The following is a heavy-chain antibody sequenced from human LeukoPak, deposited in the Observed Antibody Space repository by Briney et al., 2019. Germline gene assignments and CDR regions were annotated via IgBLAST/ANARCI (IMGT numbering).Heavy chain of an antibody. D-gene: IGHD2-15*01. J-gene: IGHJ4*02. CDR2: IIPIFGTA. CDR3: ARDADTVVVVAATRYYFDY. V-gene: IGHV1-69*06. Sequence: AASVKVSCKASGGTFSSYAISWVRQAPGQGLEWMGGIIPIFGTANYAQKFQGRVTITADKSTSTAYMELSGLRSEDTAVYYCARDADTVVVVAATRYYFDYWGQGTLVTVSS. CDR1: GGTFSSYA.